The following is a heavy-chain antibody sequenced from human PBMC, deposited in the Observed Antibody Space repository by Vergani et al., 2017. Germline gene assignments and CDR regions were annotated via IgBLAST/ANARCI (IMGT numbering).Heavy chain of an antibody. CDR3: AREGGDGYRDY. V-gene: IGHV1-69*09. J-gene: IGHJ4*02. CDR1: GYTFTGYY. D-gene: IGHD5-24*01. CDR2: IIPILGIA. Sequence: QVQLVQSGAEVKKPGASVKVSCKASGYTFTGYYMHWVRQAPGQGLEWMGRIIPILGIANYAQKFQGRVTITADKSTSTAYMELSSLRSEDTAVYYCAREGGDGYRDYWGQGTLVTVSS.